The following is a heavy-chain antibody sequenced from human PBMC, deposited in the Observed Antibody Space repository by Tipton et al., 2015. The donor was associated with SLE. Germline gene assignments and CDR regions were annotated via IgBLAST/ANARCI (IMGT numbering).Heavy chain of an antibody. CDR3: ARDKSSGWFVFDY. J-gene: IGHJ4*02. V-gene: IGHV4-39*07. CDR1: GDSITNGNYY. Sequence: TLSLTCTVSGDSITNGNYYWTWIRQSPGKGLEWIGRISHSGSTIYNPSLKSRVTISVDTSKNQFSLKLSSVTAADTAVYYCARDKSSGWFVFDYWGQGTPVTVSS. D-gene: IGHD6-19*01. CDR2: ISHSGST.